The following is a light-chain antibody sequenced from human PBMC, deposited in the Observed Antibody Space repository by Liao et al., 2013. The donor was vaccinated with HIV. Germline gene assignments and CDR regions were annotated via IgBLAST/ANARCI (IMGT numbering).Light chain of an antibody. CDR3: QVWDSSSDHPVV. Sequence: SYEVTQPASVSVSPGQTATITCSGDKLGDKSVCWYQQRPGQSPVLVIYYDSDRPSGIPERFSGSNSGNTATLTISRVEAGDEADYYCQVWDSSSDHPVVFGGGTKLTVL. CDR1: KLGDKS. CDR2: YDS. J-gene: IGLJ2*01. V-gene: IGLV3-21*04.